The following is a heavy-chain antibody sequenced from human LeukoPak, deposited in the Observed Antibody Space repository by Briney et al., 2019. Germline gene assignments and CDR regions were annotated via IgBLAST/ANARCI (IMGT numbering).Heavy chain of an antibody. CDR2: ISTTGSYI. J-gene: IGHJ4*02. V-gene: IGHV3-11*03. CDR1: GFTFNEYY. D-gene: IGHD4-17*01. CDR3: AKLDQASGDPASFDY. Sequence: SGGSLRLSCAASGFTFNEYYMSWIRQAPGKGLEWVSYISTTGSYINYADSVKGRFTISRDNSKNTLYLQMNSLRAEDTAVYYCAKLDQASGDPASFDYWGQGTLVTVSS.